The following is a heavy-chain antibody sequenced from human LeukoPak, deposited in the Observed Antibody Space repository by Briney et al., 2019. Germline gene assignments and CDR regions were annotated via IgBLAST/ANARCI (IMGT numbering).Heavy chain of an antibody. CDR3: ARLGPNYYGSGSYYKGY. V-gene: IGHV4-39*01. CDR1: GGSISSSSYY. D-gene: IGHD3-10*01. J-gene: IGHJ4*02. CDR2: IYYSGST. Sequence: SETLSLTCTVSGGSISSSSYYWGWIRQPPGKGLEWIGSIYYSGSTYYNPSLKSRVTISVDTSKNQFSLKLNSLTATDTAVYYCARLGPNYYGSGSYYKGYWGQGTLVTVSS.